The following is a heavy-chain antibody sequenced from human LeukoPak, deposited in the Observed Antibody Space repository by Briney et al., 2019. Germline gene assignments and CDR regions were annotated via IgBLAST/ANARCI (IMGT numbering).Heavy chain of an antibody. V-gene: IGHV3-48*01. Sequence: GGSLRLSCAASGFTFSSYSMNWVRQAPGKGLEWVSYISSSSSTIYYADSVKGRFTISRDNAKNSLYLQMNSLRAEDTAVYYCAPSSQWLVRYWGQGTLVTVSS. CDR2: ISSSSSTI. D-gene: IGHD6-19*01. CDR3: APSSQWLVRY. CDR1: GFTFSSYS. J-gene: IGHJ4*02.